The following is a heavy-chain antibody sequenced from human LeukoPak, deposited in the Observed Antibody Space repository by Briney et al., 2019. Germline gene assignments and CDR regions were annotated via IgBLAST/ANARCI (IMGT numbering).Heavy chain of an antibody. J-gene: IGHJ4*02. D-gene: IGHD6-25*01. CDR2: INSGGSTI. V-gene: IGHV3-48*03. CDR1: GGSITSTN. CDR3: ARDGSSGAVYFDN. Sequence: PSETLSLTCGVSGGSITSTNYWTWVRQAPGKGLEWLSYINSGGSTIYYADSVKGRFTISRDNARNSLYLQMNSLRAEDTAVYYCARDGSSGAVYFDNWGQGTLVTVSS.